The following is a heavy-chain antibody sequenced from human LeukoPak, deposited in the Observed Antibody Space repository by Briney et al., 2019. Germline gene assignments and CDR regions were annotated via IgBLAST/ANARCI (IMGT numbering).Heavy chain of an antibody. CDR3: ARPSYYYDSSGYFDY. Sequence: GESLKISCKGSGYSFTSYWIGWVRQMPGKGLQWLGIIYPGDSDTRYSPSFQGQVTISADKSISTAYLQWSSLKASDTALYYCARPSYYYDSSGYFDYWGQGTLVTVSS. J-gene: IGHJ4*02. CDR2: IYPGDSDT. CDR1: GYSFTSYW. D-gene: IGHD3-22*01. V-gene: IGHV5-51*01.